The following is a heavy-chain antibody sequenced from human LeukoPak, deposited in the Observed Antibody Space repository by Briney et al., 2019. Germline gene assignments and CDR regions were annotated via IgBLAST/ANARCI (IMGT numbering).Heavy chain of an antibody. Sequence: EASVKVSCKASGYTFTSYAMHWVRQAPGQRLGWMGWINAGNGNTKYSQKFQGRVTITRDTSASTAYMELSSLRSEDTAVYYCARVVGYCSSTSCSYNWFDPWGQGTLVTVSS. V-gene: IGHV1-3*01. J-gene: IGHJ5*02. D-gene: IGHD2-2*01. CDR1: GYTFTSYA. CDR3: ARVVGYCSSTSCSYNWFDP. CDR2: INAGNGNT.